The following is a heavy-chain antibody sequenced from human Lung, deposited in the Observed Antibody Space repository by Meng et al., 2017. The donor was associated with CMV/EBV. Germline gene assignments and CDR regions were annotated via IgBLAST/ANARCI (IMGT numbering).Heavy chain of an antibody. CDR2: IRSKANSYAT. CDR1: GFTFSGTA. CDR3: TRRRRAAMGGMDV. V-gene: IGHV3-73*01. J-gene: IGHJ6*02. D-gene: IGHD2-2*01. Sequence: ESXKISXAAAGFTFSGTAMHWVRQASGKGLGWVGRIRSKANSYATAYAASVTGRFTISRDDSKNTAYLQMNSLKTEDTAVYYCTRRRRAAMGGMDVWGQGTXVTVSS.